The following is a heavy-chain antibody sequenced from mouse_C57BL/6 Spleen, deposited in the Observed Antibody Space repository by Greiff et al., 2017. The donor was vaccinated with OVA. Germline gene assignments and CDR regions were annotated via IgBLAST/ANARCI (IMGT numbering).Heavy chain of an antibody. J-gene: IGHJ2*01. D-gene: IGHD2-2*01. V-gene: IGHV1-22*01. Sequence: VQLQQSGPELVKPGASVKMSCKASGYTFTDYNMHWVKQSHGKSLEWIGYINPNNGGTSYNQKFKGKATLTVNKSSSTAYMELRSLTSEDSAVYYCAREENGYDGFDYWGQGTTLTVSS. CDR3: AREENGYDGFDY. CDR1: GYTFTDYN. CDR2: INPNNGGT.